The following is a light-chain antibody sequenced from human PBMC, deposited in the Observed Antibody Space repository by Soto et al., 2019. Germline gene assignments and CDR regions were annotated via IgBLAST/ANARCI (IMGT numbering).Light chain of an antibody. J-gene: IGLJ2*01. V-gene: IGLV2-11*01. CDR1: STDVDGYDS. Sequence: QSALTQPRSVSGSPGQSVTLSCTGTSTDVDGYDSVSWYQQYPGKAPNLMIYDVSKRPSGVPDRFSGSKSGNTASLTISGLQAEDEADYYCCSYAGSRALFGGGTKLTVL. CDR3: CSYAGSRAL. CDR2: DVS.